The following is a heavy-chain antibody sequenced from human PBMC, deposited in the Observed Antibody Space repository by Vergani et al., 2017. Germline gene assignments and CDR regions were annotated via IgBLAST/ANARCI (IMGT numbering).Heavy chain of an antibody. J-gene: IGHJ2*01. CDR1: GYTFIGYY. V-gene: IGHV1-69*01. Sequence: QVQLVQSGAEVKKPGFSMRVSCKASGYTFIGYYMHWVRQAPGQGLEWIGWINPIFGTANYAQKFQGRVTITADESTSTAYMELSSLRSEDTAVYYCARGPIAVAAHYWYFDLWGRGTLVTVSS. CDR2: INPIFGTA. D-gene: IGHD6-19*01. CDR3: ARGPIAVAAHYWYFDL.